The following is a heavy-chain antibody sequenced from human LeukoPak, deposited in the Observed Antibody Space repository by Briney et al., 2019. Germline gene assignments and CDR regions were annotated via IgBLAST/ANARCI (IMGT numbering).Heavy chain of an antibody. D-gene: IGHD1-26*01. CDR3: AKSSGTYYQSDY. Sequence: GGSLRLSCAASGFTFSTYAMSWVRQAPGKGLEWVSAISGTGDSTYYADSVKGRFTISRDNSKNTLYLQMNSLRVEDTAVYYCAKSSGTYYQSDYWGQGTLVTVSS. CDR2: ISGTGDST. V-gene: IGHV3-23*01. J-gene: IGHJ4*02. CDR1: GFTFSTYA.